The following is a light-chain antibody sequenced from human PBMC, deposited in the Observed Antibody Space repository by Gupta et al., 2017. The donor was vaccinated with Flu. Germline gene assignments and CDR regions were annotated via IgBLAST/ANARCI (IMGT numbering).Light chain of an antibody. CDR3: QQYHFWPWT. CDR1: HNIAIN. J-gene: IGKJ1*01. Sequence: GESVALSYRASHNIAINLAWFQQKPGQAPRVLMSGASTRATGIPARFSGSGSGTEFTLTISSLQSEDVAIYYCQQYHFWPWTFGQGTTVEIK. V-gene: IGKV3-15*01. CDR2: GAS.